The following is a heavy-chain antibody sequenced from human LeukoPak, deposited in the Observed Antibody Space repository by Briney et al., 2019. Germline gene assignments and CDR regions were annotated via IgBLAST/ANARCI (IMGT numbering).Heavy chain of an antibody. V-gene: IGHV1-69*08. D-gene: IGHD2-15*01. Sequence: ASVKVSCKASGGSFTSNTISWVRQAPGQRPEWMGRIIPILGTAEYADRFKGRVTIHEEKSTSTAYMELSSLKSEDTAFYYCARGKGFVGHFDYWGQGTLVTVSS. CDR1: GGSFTSNT. J-gene: IGHJ4*02. CDR3: ARGKGFVGHFDY. CDR2: IIPILGTA.